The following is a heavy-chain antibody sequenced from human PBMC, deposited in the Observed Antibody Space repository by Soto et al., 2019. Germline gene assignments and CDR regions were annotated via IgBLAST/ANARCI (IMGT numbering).Heavy chain of an antibody. Sequence: ETLSLTCAVSGGSISSSSYYWDWIRQPPGMGLEWIGSIYYSGSTYYSPSLKSRVTISVDTSKNQFSLKLSSVTAADTAVYYCAKKGSIYGSGSYYNAAFDIWGQGTMVTVSS. CDR1: GGSISSSSYY. D-gene: IGHD3-10*01. J-gene: IGHJ3*02. CDR3: AKKGSIYGSGSYYNAAFDI. CDR2: IYYSGST. V-gene: IGHV4-39*01.